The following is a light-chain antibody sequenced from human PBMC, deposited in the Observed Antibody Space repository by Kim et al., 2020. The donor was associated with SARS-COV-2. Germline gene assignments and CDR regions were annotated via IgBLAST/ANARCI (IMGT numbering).Light chain of an antibody. CDR3: SSYASVSTYV. Sequence: GQSITSSCIGTSSDIGIYSFVSWYQQHSGKAPKLVIYDVSHRPSGISNRFSGSKSGNTASLTISGLQAEDEADYYCSSYASVSTYVFGPGTKVTVL. CDR2: DVS. V-gene: IGLV2-14*03. CDR1: SSDIGIYSF. J-gene: IGLJ1*01.